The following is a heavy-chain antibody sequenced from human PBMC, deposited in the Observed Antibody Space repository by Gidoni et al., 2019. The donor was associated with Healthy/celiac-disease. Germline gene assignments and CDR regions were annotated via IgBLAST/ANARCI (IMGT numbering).Heavy chain of an antibody. CDR1: GFSLSTSGVG. CDR2: IYWNDDK. D-gene: IGHD3-9*01. CDR3: AHIPVPRITIWVYFDY. Sequence: QITLKESGPTLVKPTQTLTLTCTFSGFSLSTSGVGVGLIRQPPGKALELLALIYWNDDKRYSPSLKSRLTITKDTSKNQVVLTMTNMDPVDTATYYCAHIPVPRITIWVYFDYWGQGTLVTVSS. V-gene: IGHV2-5*01. J-gene: IGHJ4*02.